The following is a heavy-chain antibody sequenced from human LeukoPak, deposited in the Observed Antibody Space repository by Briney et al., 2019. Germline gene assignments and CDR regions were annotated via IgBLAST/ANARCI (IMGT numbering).Heavy chain of an antibody. J-gene: IGHJ6*03. Sequence: ASVTVSCKASGYTFTSYDINWVRQAPGQGLEWMGWINTNTGNPTYAQGFTGRFVFSLDTSVSTAYLQISSLKAEDTAVYYCARARRPLPPYCGGDCNSYYYYMDVWGKGTTVTVSS. CDR2: INTNTGNP. CDR3: ARARRPLPPYCGGDCNSYYYYMDV. V-gene: IGHV7-4-1*02. D-gene: IGHD2-21*02. CDR1: GYTFTSYD.